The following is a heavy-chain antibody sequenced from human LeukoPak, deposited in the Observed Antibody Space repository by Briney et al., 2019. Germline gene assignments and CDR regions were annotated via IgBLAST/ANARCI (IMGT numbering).Heavy chain of an antibody. V-gene: IGHV3-23*01. J-gene: IGHJ6*02. CDR2: ISSRDTTT. CDR3: ARAPPWFGDKHYGLDV. Sequence: GGSLRLSCAGEGFTLSTHGMSWVRQAPGKGLEWVSSISSRDTTTNYADSVKGRFTISRDGSENTLYLHLNSLRAEDMAVYYCARAPPWFGDKHYGLDVWGQGTTVTVSS. D-gene: IGHD3-10*01. CDR1: GFTLSTHG.